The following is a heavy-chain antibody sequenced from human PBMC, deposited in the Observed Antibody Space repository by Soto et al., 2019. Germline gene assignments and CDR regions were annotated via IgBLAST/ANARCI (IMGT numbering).Heavy chain of an antibody. J-gene: IGHJ4*02. D-gene: IGHD6-19*01. CDR1: GGSFSGYY. CDR2: INHSGST. CDR3: ASVYSSGWYRGLVY. Sequence: SETLSLTCAVYGGSFSGYYWTWIRQPPGTGLEWIGEINHSGSTNYNPSLKSRVTISVDTSKNQFSLKLTSVTAADTAVYYCASVYSSGWYRGLVYWGQGTLVTVSS. V-gene: IGHV4-34*01.